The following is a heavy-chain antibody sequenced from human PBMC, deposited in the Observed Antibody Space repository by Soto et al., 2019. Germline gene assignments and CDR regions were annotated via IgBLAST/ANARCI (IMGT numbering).Heavy chain of an antibody. D-gene: IGHD3-22*01. V-gene: IGHV4-31*03. J-gene: IGHJ4*02. Sequence: QVQLQESGPGLVKPSQTLSLTCNVSGGSISSGTSYWTWIRQHPGEGLEWIGHTYFTGATYSNPSLRSRLSMSVDTSKNQFSLKLTSVTAADTATYYCATIPRRGYSYGIDYWGQGTLVTVSS. CDR3: ATIPRRGYSYGIDY. CDR2: TYFTGAT. CDR1: GGSISSGTSY.